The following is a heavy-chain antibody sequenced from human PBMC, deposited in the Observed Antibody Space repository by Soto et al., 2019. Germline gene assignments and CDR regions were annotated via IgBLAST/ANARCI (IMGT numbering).Heavy chain of an antibody. CDR3: AKSGRTDGMLFDY. CDR2: ISGSGGST. CDR1: GFTFSNYA. D-gene: IGHD1-1*01. J-gene: IGHJ4*02. Sequence: GGSLRLSCAASGFTFSNYAMNWVRQAPGKGLEWISVISGSGGSTYYADSVKGRFTISRDNSKNTLYLQMNSLRAEDTAVYYCAKSGRTDGMLFDYWGQGTLVTVSS. V-gene: IGHV3-23*01.